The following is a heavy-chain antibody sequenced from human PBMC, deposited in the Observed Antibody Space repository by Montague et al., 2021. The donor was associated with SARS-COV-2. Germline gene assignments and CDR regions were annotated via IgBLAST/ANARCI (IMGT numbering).Heavy chain of an antibody. CDR2: IRTTGHT. CDR3: ARFGSGTLEFDL. Sequence: TLSLTCTVSGASISTGTYYWSWIRQPAGKGLEWIGSIRTTGHTDYNSSPESRVFMSVDTSTNPFSLSLTSVTAADTAVYFCARFGSGTLEFDLWGQGTLVTVSS. J-gene: IGHJ4*02. V-gene: IGHV4-61*02. D-gene: IGHD1-26*01. CDR1: GASISTGTYY.